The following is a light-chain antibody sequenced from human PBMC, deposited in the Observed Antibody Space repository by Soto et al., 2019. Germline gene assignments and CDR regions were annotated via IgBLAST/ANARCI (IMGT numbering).Light chain of an antibody. V-gene: IGKV3-11*01. CDR3: QQRSNWPWT. J-gene: IGKJ5*01. Sequence: EIVMTQSPATLSVSPGERATLSCRASQSVSSNLAWYQQKPGQAPRLLIYGASNRATGIPARFSGSGSGTDFTLTISSLEPEDFAVYYCQQRSNWPWTFGQGTRLEIK. CDR1: QSVSSN. CDR2: GAS.